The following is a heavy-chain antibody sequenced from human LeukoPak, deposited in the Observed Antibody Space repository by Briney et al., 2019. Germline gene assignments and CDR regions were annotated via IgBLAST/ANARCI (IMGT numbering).Heavy chain of an antibody. CDR3: ARDPTYYLRYGYFDS. J-gene: IGHJ4*02. CDR1: GFTFGNYR. Sequence: GGSLRLSCAASGFTFGNYRMDWVRQVAGKGLVWVSRINSEGRGTAYADSVRGRFTISRDNVKNTLFLQMNSLRVEDTAVYYCARDPTYYLRYGYFDSWGQGTLVTVSS. D-gene: IGHD1-26*01. V-gene: IGHV3-74*01. CDR2: INSEGRGT.